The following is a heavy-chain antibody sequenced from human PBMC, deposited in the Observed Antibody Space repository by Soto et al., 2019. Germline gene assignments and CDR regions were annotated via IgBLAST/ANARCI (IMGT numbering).Heavy chain of an antibody. CDR2: IIPFLSAT. J-gene: IGHJ6*02. Sequence: QVQLVQSGAEVKKPGSSVKVSCRASGGHFDRCALSWLRQAHGQGLEWMGGIIPFLSATTYAHKFQGRVTITADESANTLYLELRSLTSDDTAVYYCARGEDDYGDFGSMDVWGQGTSVTVSS. CDR1: GGHFDRCA. D-gene: IGHD4-17*01. CDR3: ARGEDDYGDFGSMDV. V-gene: IGHV1-69*01.